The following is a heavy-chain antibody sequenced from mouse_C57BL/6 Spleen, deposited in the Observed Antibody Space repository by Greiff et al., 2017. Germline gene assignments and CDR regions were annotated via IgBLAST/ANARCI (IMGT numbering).Heavy chain of an antibody. CDR3: ARPYYGSSLYYCDY. J-gene: IGHJ2*01. D-gene: IGHD1-1*01. CDR2: ISSGGSYT. CDR1: GFTFSSYG. V-gene: IGHV5-6*01. Sequence: EVQVVESGGDLVKPGGSLKLSCAASGFTFSSYGMSWVRQTPDKRLEWVATISSGGSYTYYPDSVKGRFTISRDNAKNTLYLQMSSLKSEDTAMYYCARPYYGSSLYYCDYWGQGTTLTVSS.